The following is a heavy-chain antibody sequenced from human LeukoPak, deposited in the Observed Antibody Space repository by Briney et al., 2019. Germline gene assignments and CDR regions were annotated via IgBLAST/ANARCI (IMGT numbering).Heavy chain of an antibody. J-gene: IGHJ6*03. Sequence: ASVKVSCKASGYTFTNYGISWVRQAPGQGLEWMGWISAYNGNTNYAQKLQGRVTMTTDTSTNTAYMELSSLRSEDTAVYYCARNYGSGSYNYYYYYMDVWGKGTTVTISS. CDR1: GYTFTNYG. CDR2: ISAYNGNT. CDR3: ARNYGSGSYNYYYYYMDV. V-gene: IGHV1-18*01. D-gene: IGHD3-10*01.